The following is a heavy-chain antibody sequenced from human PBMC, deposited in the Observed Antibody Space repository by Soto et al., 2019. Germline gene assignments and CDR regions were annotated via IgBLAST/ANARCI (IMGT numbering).Heavy chain of an antibody. CDR1: GFTFDEYA. CDR2: INWNGGSK. V-gene: IGHV3-20*04. J-gene: IGHJ4*02. D-gene: IGHD3-22*01. CDR3: ARATQSYYDTSGYYSYVH. Sequence: GGSLRLSCAASGFTFDEYALTWVRQAPGKGLERVAGINWNGGSKGYADSVKGRFTISRDNAKSSLYLQMNNLRAEDTAFYFCARATQSYYDTSGYYSYVHWGQGAQVTVS.